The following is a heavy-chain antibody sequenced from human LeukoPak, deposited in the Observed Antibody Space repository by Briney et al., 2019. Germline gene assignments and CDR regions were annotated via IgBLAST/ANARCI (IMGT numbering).Heavy chain of an antibody. J-gene: IGHJ6*03. Sequence: SETLSLTCTVSVGSISSGSYYWGWLRQSPGKGLEWIGNIYYGGRTSDDPSLKSRVTISVDTTKNQFSLHLSSVTAADTAVYYCATYYYSYCYMDVWGKGTTVTVSS. CDR3: ATYYYSYCYMDV. CDR1: VGSISSGSYY. CDR2: IYYGGRT. V-gene: IGHV4-39*01.